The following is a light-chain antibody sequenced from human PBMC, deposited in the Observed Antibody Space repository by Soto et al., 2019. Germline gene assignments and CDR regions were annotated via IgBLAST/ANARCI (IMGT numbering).Light chain of an antibody. CDR3: QQYYSYPRYVT. CDR2: AAS. J-gene: IGKJ1*01. V-gene: IGKV1-8*01. CDR1: QGISSY. Sequence: AIRMTQSPSSFSASTGDRVTITCRASQGISSYLAWYQQKPGKAPKLLIYAASTLQSGVPSRFSGSGSGTDFTLTISCLQSEDFATYYCQQYYSYPRYVTFGQGTKVEIK.